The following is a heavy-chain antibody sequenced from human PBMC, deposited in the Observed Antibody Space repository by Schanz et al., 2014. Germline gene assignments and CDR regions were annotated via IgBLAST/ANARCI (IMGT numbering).Heavy chain of an antibody. CDR2: IGSSSSRI. CDR3: AKSLESCPGGRCSRGYFDY. Sequence: EVQLVESGGGVVQPGRSLRLSCAVSGFTFSSNSMNWVRQAPGKGLEWISYIGSSSSRIDHADSVKGRFTISRDNAKNSLYLEMNSLRAEDTAVYYCAKSLESCPGGRCSRGYFDYWGQGTLVTVSS. CDR1: GFTFSSNS. V-gene: IGHV3-48*01. J-gene: IGHJ4*02. D-gene: IGHD2-8*02.